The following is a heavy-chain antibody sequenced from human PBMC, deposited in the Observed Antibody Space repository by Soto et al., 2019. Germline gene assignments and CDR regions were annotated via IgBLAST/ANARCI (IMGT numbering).Heavy chain of an antibody. D-gene: IGHD6-13*01. CDR1: GYTFTNYY. J-gene: IGHJ5*02. CDR2: INPMGGST. CDR3: ARDLAAGDL. Sequence: ASVKVSCKASGYTFTNYYIHWVRQAPGQGLEWMAIINPMGGSTNYAQEFQGRVTLTSDTSTGTVYMELSSLRFEDTALFYCARDLAAGDLWGQGTLVTVS. V-gene: IGHV1-46*01.